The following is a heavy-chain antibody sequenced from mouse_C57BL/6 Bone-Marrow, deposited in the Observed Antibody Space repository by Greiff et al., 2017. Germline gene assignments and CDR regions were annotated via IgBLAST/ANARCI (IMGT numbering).Heavy chain of an antibody. CDR3: ARHYYGSTLYYFDY. CDR2: ISSGGSYT. Sequence: VQLKESGGDLVKPGGSLKLSCAASGFTFSSYGMSWVRQTPDKRLEWVATISSGGSYTYYPDSVKGRFTISRDNAKNTLYLQMSSLKSEDTAMYYCARHYYGSTLYYFDYWGQGTTLTVSS. CDR1: GFTFSSYG. V-gene: IGHV5-6*01. J-gene: IGHJ2*01. D-gene: IGHD1-1*01.